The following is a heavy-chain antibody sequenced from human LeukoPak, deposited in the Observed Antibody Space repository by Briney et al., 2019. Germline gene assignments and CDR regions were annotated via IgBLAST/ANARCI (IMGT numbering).Heavy chain of an antibody. Sequence: SETLSLTCAVYGGSFSGYYWSWIRQPPGKGLERIGEINHSGSTNYNPSLKSRVTISVDTSKNQFSLKLSSVTAADTAMYYCARLSGAPIRHPIYHFDYWGQGTLVTVSS. CDR2: INHSGST. D-gene: IGHD1-26*01. V-gene: IGHV4-34*01. CDR1: GGSFSGYY. J-gene: IGHJ4*02. CDR3: ARLSGAPIRHPIYHFDY.